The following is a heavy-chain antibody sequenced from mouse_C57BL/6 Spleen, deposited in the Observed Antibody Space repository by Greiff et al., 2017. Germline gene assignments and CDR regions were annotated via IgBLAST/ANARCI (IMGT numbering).Heavy chain of an antibody. J-gene: IGHJ3*01. CDR2: IDPSDSET. Sequence: QVQLQQPGAELVRPGSSVKLSCKASGYTFTSYWMHWVKQRPIQGLEWIGNIDPSDSETPYDQKFKDKATLTVDKSSSTAYMQLSSLTSEDSAVYYCVRQEPTGRFAYWGQGTLVTVSA. V-gene: IGHV1-52*01. D-gene: IGHD4-1*02. CDR3: VRQEPTGRFAY. CDR1: GYTFTSYW.